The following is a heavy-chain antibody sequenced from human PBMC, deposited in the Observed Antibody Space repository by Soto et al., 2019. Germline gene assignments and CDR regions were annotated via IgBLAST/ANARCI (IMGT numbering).Heavy chain of an antibody. CDR3: AVKYSSVLNYYYGMDV. CDR2: ISAYNGNT. Sequence: ASVKVSCKASGYTFTSYGISWVRQAPGQGLEWMGWISAYNGNTNYAQKLQGRVTMTTDTSTSTAYMELRSLRSDDTAVYYCAVKYSSVLNYYYGMDVWGQGTTVTVSS. J-gene: IGHJ6*02. V-gene: IGHV1-18*01. CDR1: GYTFTSYG. D-gene: IGHD6-19*01.